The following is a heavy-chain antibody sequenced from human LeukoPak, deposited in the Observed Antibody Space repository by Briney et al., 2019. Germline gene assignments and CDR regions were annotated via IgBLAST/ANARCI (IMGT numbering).Heavy chain of an antibody. Sequence: PSETLSLTCAINGGSFSGYYVIWIRQAPGKGLEWIGEINPRGSTIHNPSLKSRVTISLDTSKNQFSLKPSSVTAADTAVYYCARETKLLANPQYYFFMDVWGKGTTVTVSS. V-gene: IGHV4-34*01. CDR1: GGSFSGYY. D-gene: IGHD2-15*01. CDR2: INPRGST. CDR3: ARETKLLANPQYYFFMDV. J-gene: IGHJ6*03.